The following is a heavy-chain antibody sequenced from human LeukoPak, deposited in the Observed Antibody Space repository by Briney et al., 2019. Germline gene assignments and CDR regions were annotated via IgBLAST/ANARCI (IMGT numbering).Heavy chain of an antibody. J-gene: IGHJ6*02. D-gene: IGHD1-1*01. Sequence: SVKVSCKASGGTFSSYAVSWVRQAPGQGLEWMGRIIPILGIANYAQKFQGRVTITADKSTSTAYMELSSLRSEDTAVYYCASSGTTEEYYYYYGMDVWGQGTRSPSP. CDR1: GGTFSSYA. CDR2: IIPILGIA. V-gene: IGHV1-69*04. CDR3: ASSGTTEEYYYYYGMDV.